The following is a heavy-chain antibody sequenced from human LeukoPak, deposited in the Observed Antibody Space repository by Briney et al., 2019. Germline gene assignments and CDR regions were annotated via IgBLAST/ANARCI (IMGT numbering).Heavy chain of an antibody. CDR2: MSGSDGRT. J-gene: IGHJ4*02. CDR3: AKGYYGSGSYPTLDN. V-gene: IGHV3-23*01. Sequence: AGGSLRLSCAASGFTFSSFAMSWVRQAPGKGLEWVSAMSGSDGRTYYADSVKGRFTISRDNSKNTLYLQMNSLRAEDTAVYYCAKGYYGSGSYPTLDNWGQGTLVIVSA. D-gene: IGHD3-10*01. CDR1: GFTFSSFA.